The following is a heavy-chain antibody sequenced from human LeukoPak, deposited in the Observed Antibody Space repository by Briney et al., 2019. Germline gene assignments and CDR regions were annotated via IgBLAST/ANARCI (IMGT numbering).Heavy chain of an antibody. CDR3: ARSTQYYYDSSGQYYFDY. V-gene: IGHV1-2*02. D-gene: IGHD3-22*01. CDR1: GYTFTGYY. CDR2: INPNSGGT. J-gene: IGHJ4*02. Sequence: GASVKVSCKASGYTFTGYYMHWVRQAPGQGLEWMGWINPNSGGTNYAQKFQGRVTMTRDTSISTAYMELSRLRSDDTAVYYCARSTQYYYDSSGQYYFDYWGQGTLVTVSS.